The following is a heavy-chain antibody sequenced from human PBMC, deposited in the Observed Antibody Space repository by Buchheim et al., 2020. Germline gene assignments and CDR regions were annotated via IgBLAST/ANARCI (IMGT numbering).Heavy chain of an antibody. J-gene: IGHJ4*02. D-gene: IGHD2-2*01. Sequence: EVQLVESGGGLVQPGGSLRLSCAASGFTFSSYSMNWVRQAPGKGLEWASYISSSSSTIYYADSVKGRFTISRDNAKNSLYLQMNSLRAEDTAVYYCAREETIVVVPAAIDYWGQGTL. V-gene: IGHV3-48*04. CDR1: GFTFSSYS. CDR2: ISSSSSTI. CDR3: AREETIVVVPAAIDY.